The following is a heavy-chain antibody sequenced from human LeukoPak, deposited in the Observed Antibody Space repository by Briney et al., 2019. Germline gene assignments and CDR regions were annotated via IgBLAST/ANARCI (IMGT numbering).Heavy chain of an antibody. CDR1: GGSISSSSYY. J-gene: IGHJ6*02. V-gene: IGHV4-30-4*08. CDR3: ARGIVAPYYYGMDV. D-gene: IGHD3-22*01. Sequence: SETLSLTCTVSGGSISSSSYYWGWIRQPPGKGLEWIGYIYYSGSAYYNPSLKSRVTISVDTSKNQFSLKLSSVTAADTAVYYCARGIVAPYYYGMDVWGQGTTVTVSS. CDR2: IYYSGSA.